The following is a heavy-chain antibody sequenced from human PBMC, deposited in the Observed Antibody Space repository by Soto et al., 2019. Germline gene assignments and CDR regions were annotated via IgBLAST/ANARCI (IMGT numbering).Heavy chain of an antibody. CDR1: GFTFSSYE. V-gene: IGHV3-48*03. CDR3: ARYPYPLRFLESEYFDY. D-gene: IGHD3-3*01. Sequence: HPGGSLRLSCPASGFTFSSYEMNWVRQAPGKGLEWVSYISSSGSTIYYADSVKGRFTISRDNAKNSLYLQMNSLRAEDTAVYYCARYPYPLRFLESEYFDYWGQGTLVTVSS. CDR2: ISSSGSTI. J-gene: IGHJ4*02.